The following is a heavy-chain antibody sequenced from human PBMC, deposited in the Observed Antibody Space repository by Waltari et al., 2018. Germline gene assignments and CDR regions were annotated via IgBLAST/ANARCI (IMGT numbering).Heavy chain of an antibody. V-gene: IGHV4-4*02. CDR1: VAHMNRNYW. D-gene: IGHD2-15*01. CDR2: IHGSGRT. Sequence: QLQLQQSGPGLGKPSESLSLTCAVSVAHMNRNYWWNWGRQRPGKGLEWIGQIHGSGRTNYNPSLESRVTVSIDTSNNQFSLKVSYATAADTAVYYCARDRGRGLYLDSWGQGTLVTVSP. J-gene: IGHJ4*02. CDR3: ARDRGRGLYLDS.